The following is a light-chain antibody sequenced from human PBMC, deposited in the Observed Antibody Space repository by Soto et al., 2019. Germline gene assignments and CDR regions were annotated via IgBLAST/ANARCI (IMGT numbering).Light chain of an antibody. CDR3: QSSDSTTWV. CDR2: EDD. J-gene: IGLJ3*02. V-gene: IGLV6-57*04. CDR1: SGSIASNY. Sequence: NFMLTQPHSVSESPGKTVTLSCTRSSGSIASNYVQWYQRRPGSAPTTVIYEDDQRPSGVPDRFSGSIDSSSNSASLTISGLRTEDEADYYCQSSDSTTWVFGGGTKLTVI.